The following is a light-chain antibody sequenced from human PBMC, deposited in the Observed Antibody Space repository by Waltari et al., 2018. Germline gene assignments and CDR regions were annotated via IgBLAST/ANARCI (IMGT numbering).Light chain of an antibody. CDR1: QQISSY. CDR2: GSS. J-gene: IGKJ3*01. Sequence: DIQMTQSPSFLSASVADRVTITCRASQQISSYLNWYQQQAGKAPKLLIYGSSSLQSGVPSRFSGTGSGTDFTLTINGLQPEDFATYYCQQTYNLFTFGPGTTVDFK. V-gene: IGKV1-39*01. CDR3: QQTYNLFT.